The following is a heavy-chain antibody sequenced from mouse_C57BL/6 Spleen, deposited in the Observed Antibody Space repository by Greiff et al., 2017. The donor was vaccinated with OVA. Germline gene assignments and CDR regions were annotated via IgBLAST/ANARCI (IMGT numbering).Heavy chain of an antibody. V-gene: IGHV1-69*01. Sequence: QVQLQQPGAELVMPGASVKLSCKASGYTFTSYWMHWVKQRPGQGLEWIGEIDPSGSYTNYNQKFKGKSTLTVDKSSSTAYMQLSSLTSEDSAVXYCASKGNGYAMDYWGQGTSVTVSS. J-gene: IGHJ4*01. D-gene: IGHD2-1*01. CDR3: ASKGNGYAMDY. CDR1: GYTFTSYW. CDR2: IDPSGSYT.